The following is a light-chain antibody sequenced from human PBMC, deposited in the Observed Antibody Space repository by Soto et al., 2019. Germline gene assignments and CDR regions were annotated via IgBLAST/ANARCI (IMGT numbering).Light chain of an antibody. CDR3: CSYAGSSTYVV. CDR1: RSDVGSYNL. CDR2: EGS. V-gene: IGLV2-23*01. J-gene: IGLJ2*01. Sequence: QSVLTQPASESGSPGQSITISCTGTRSDVGSYNLVSWYQQHPGKAPKLMIYEGSKRPSGVSNRFSGSKSGNTASLTISGLQAEDEADYYCCSYAGSSTYVVFGGGTKLTV.